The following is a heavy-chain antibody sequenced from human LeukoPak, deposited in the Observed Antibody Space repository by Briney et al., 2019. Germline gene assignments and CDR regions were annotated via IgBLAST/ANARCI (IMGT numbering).Heavy chain of an antibody. V-gene: IGHV4-34*01. J-gene: IGHJ6*02. CDR1: GGSFSGYY. Sequence: SETLSLTCAVYGGSFSGYYWSWIRQPPGKGLEWIGEINHSGSTNYNPSLKSRVTISVDTSKNQFSLKLSSVTAADTAVYYCARAPDYDFWSGYYLYYHGMDVWGQGTTVTVSS. CDR3: ARAPDYDFWSGYYLYYHGMDV. CDR2: INHSGST. D-gene: IGHD3-3*01.